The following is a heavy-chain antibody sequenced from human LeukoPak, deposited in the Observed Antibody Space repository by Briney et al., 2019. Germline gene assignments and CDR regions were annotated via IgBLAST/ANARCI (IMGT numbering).Heavy chain of an antibody. D-gene: IGHD6-19*01. V-gene: IGHV4-4*09. CDR2: MQASGGT. J-gene: IGHJ5*02. Sequence: PLETLSLTCTVSGDSINNYYWGWIRQPPGKGLEWIAYMQASGGTNSNPSLKSRVTMSLDTAQNQLSLKLSSVTAADSAVYFCARVYGWYAVHHWGRGTLVTVSS. CDR1: GDSINNYY. CDR3: ARVYGWYAVHH.